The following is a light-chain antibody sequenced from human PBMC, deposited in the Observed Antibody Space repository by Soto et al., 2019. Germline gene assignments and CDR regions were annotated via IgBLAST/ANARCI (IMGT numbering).Light chain of an antibody. Sequence: DIVMTQSPDSLAVSLGERATINCKSSQNVLYSSNNKNYLAWYQQKPGQPPKLLIYWASTRESGVPDRFSGSGSGTDFTLTISSLRPEDVALYYCQQYYTPPATSGPGTKVDIK. V-gene: IGKV4-1*01. CDR3: QQYYTPPAT. CDR1: QNVLYSSNNKNY. J-gene: IGKJ3*01. CDR2: WAS.